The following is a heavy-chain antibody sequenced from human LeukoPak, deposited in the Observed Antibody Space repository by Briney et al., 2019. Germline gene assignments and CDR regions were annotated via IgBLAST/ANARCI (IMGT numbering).Heavy chain of an antibody. CDR1: GGSISSYY. D-gene: IGHD5-18*01. CDR2: IYYSGST. CDR3: ARGRVDTAMVLAKYYFDY. V-gene: IGHV4-59*01. J-gene: IGHJ4*02. Sequence: PSETLSFTCTVSGGSISSYYWSWIRQPPGKGLEWIGYIYYSGSTNYNPSLKSRVTISVDTSKNQFSLKLSSVTAADTAVYYCARGRVDTAMVLAKYYFDYWGQGTLVTVSS.